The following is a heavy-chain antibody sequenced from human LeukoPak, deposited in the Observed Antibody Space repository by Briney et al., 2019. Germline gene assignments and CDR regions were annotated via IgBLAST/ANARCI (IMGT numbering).Heavy chain of an antibody. CDR2: ISDSGGRT. D-gene: IGHD3-10*01. CDR3: AKRGVVIRVFLVGFHKEAYYFDS. J-gene: IGHJ4*02. CDR1: GITLSNYG. V-gene: IGHV3-23*01. Sequence: GGSLRLSCAVSGITLSNYGMSWVRQAPGKGLEWVAGISDSGGRTNYADSVRGRFTISRDNPKNTLYLQMNSLRAEDTAVYFCAKRGVVIRVFLVGFHKEAYYFDSWGQGALVTVSS.